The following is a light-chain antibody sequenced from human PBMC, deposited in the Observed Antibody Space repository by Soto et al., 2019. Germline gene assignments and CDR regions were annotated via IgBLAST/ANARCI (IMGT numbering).Light chain of an antibody. J-gene: IGKJ1*01. CDR2: DAS. Sequence: TQAPALLSLSPGGSGTLSRRASQNIGSYLVWYQQRPGQAPRLLFYDASVRATGIPARFSGSGSGTDFTLTISRLEPEDFAVYYCQQYGSSGTFGQGTKVDIK. CDR1: QNIGSY. CDR3: QQYGSSGT. V-gene: IGKV3-20*01.